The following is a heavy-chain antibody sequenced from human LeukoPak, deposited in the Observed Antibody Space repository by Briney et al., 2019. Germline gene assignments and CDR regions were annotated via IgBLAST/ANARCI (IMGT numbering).Heavy chain of an antibody. Sequence: GGSLRLSCAASAFTFSSYGMHWVRQAPGKGLEWVAFIRYDGSIIYYTDSVKGRFTISRDNSKNMLYLQMYSLRAEDTALYYCGKALRTGMFRGVIDYWGQGTPVTVSS. V-gene: IGHV3-30*02. D-gene: IGHD3-10*01. CDR1: AFTFSSYG. CDR3: GKALRTGMFRGVIDY. CDR2: IRYDGSII. J-gene: IGHJ4*02.